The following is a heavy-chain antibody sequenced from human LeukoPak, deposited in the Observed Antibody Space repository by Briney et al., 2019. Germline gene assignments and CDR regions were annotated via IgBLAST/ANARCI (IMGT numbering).Heavy chain of an antibody. CDR3: ARKRIVVVVAASGDAFDI. Sequence: SETLSLTRAVYGGSFSGYYWSWIRQPPGKGLEWIGEINHSGSTNYNPSLKSRVTISVDTSKNQFSLKLSSVTAADTAVYYCARKRIVVVVAASGDAFDIWGQGTMVTVSS. J-gene: IGHJ3*02. CDR2: INHSGST. V-gene: IGHV4-34*01. D-gene: IGHD2-15*01. CDR1: GGSFSGYY.